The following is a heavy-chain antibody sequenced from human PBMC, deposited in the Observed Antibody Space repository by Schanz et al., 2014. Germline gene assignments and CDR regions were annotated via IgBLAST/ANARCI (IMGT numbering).Heavy chain of an antibody. J-gene: IGHJ5*02. V-gene: IGHV1-24*01. Sequence: QVQLVQSGAEVKKAGASVKVSCKVSGYTLSKLSIHWVRQAPGKGLEWMGGLDLEDGEIVYAEQLKGRVTMTEDTSTDTAYMELSSLRSQDTAVYYCARDGNQPLDAWGQGTLVTVSS. CDR2: LDLEDGEI. D-gene: IGHD2-2*01. CDR1: GYTLSKLS. CDR3: ARDGNQPLDA.